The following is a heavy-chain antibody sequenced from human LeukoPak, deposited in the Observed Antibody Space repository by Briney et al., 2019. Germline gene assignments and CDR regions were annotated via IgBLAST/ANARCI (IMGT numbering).Heavy chain of an antibody. V-gene: IGHV4-39*01. CDR3: ATEGYSSSWKLDY. D-gene: IGHD6-13*01. J-gene: IGHJ4*02. CDR1: GGSISSSSYY. CDR2: IYYSGST. Sequence: SETLSLTCTVSGGSISSSSYYWGWIRQPPGKGLEWIGSIYYSGSTYYNPSLKSRVTISVDTSKNQFSLELSSVTAADTAVYYCATEGYSSSWKLDYWGQGTLVTVSS.